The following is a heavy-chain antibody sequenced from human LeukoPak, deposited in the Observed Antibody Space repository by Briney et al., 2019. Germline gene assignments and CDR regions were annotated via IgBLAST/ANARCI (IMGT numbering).Heavy chain of an antibody. CDR1: GFTFSSYG. V-gene: IGHV3-30*18. Sequence: GGSLRLSCAASGFTFSSYGMHWVRQAPGKGLEWVAIISYGGSDKYYADSVKGRFTISRDDSRNTLYLQMNSLRAEDTAVYYCAKELGRPRRIVTFDYWGQGTLVTVSS. D-gene: IGHD1-26*01. J-gene: IGHJ4*02. CDR3: AKELGRPRRIVTFDY. CDR2: ISYGGSDK.